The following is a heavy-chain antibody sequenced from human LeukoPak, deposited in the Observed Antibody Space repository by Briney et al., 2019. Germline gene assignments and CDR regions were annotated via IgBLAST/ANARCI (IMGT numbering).Heavy chain of an antibody. CDR1: GFTFSSYG. CDR3: ARDQYYDILTGHYSHLYY. V-gene: IGHV3-33*01. D-gene: IGHD3-9*01. Sequence: PGGSLRLSCAASGFTFSSYGMHWVRQAPGKGLEWVAVIWYDGSNKYYADSVKGRFTISRDNSKNTLYLQMNSLRAEDTAVYYCARDQYYDILTGHYSHLYYWGQGTLVTVSS. J-gene: IGHJ4*02. CDR2: IWYDGSNK.